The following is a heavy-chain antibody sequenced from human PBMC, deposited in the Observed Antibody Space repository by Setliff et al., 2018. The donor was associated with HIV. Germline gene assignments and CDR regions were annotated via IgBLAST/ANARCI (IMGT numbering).Heavy chain of an antibody. V-gene: IGHV3-30*02. CDR3: AKDPFTSSWYGFDY. CDR2: IWYDGSHE. CDR1: GFIFDRYG. D-gene: IGHD6-13*01. J-gene: IGHJ4*02. Sequence: HPGGSLRLSCAASGFIFDRYGMHWVRQAPGKGLEWVALIWYDGSHETYADSVRGRLSISRDNSKNTLYLQMDSLRPEDTGFYYCAKDPFTSSWYGFDYWGQGALVTVSS.